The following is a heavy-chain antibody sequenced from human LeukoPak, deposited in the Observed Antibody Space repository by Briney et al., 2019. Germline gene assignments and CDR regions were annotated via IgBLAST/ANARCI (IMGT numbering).Heavy chain of an antibody. CDR3: AREGIAVAVYFDY. J-gene: IGHJ4*02. CDR2: ISWNSGSI. CDR1: GFTFDDYA. D-gene: IGHD6-19*01. Sequence: GRSLRLSCAASGFTFDDYAMHWFRQAPGKGLEWVSGISWNSGSIGYADSVKGRFTISRDNAKNSLYLQMNSLRAEDTAVYYCAREGIAVAVYFDYWGQGTLVTVSS. V-gene: IGHV3-9*01.